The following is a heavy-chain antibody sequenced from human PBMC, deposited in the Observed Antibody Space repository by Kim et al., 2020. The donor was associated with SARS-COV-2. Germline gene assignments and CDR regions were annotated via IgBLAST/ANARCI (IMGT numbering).Heavy chain of an antibody. CDR2: MNPNSGNT. Sequence: ASVKVSCKASGYTFTSYDINWVRQATGQGLEWMGWMNPNSGNTGYAQKFQGRVTMTRNTSISTAYMELSSLRSEDTAVYYCARAWGYSSGWLIYYYGMDVWGQGTTVTVSS. J-gene: IGHJ6*02. V-gene: IGHV1-8*01. CDR1: GYTFTSYD. CDR3: ARAWGYSSGWLIYYYGMDV. D-gene: IGHD6-19*01.